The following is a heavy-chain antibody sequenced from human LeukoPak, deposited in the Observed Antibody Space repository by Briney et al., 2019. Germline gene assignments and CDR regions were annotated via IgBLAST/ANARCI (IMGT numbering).Heavy chain of an antibody. V-gene: IGHV1-2*02. CDR2: INPNSGGT. Sequence: ASVKVSCKASGDTFTGYYMHWVRQAPGQGLEWMGWINPNSGGTNYAQKFQGRVTMTRDTSISTAYMELSRLRSDDTAVYYCARLPDIVVVPADPYFDYWGQGTLVTVSS. CDR1: GDTFTGYY. J-gene: IGHJ4*02. CDR3: ARLPDIVVVPADPYFDY. D-gene: IGHD2-2*01.